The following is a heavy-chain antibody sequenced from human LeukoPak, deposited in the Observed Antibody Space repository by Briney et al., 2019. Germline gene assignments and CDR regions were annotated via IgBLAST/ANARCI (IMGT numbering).Heavy chain of an antibody. CDR3: ARVAVGATRSGYYYYYMDV. V-gene: IGHV4-38-2*02. D-gene: IGHD1-26*01. Sequence: SETLSLTCTVSGYSISSGYYWGWIRPPPGKGLEWIGSIYHSGSTYYNPSLKSRVTISVDTSKNQFSLKLSSVTAADTAVYYCARVAVGATRSGYYYYYMDVWGKGTTVTVSS. CDR2: IYHSGST. CDR1: GYSISSGYY. J-gene: IGHJ6*03.